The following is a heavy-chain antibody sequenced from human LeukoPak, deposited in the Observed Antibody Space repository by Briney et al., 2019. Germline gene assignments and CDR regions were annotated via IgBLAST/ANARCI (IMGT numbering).Heavy chain of an antibody. CDR1: GFTFSSYG. J-gene: IGHJ4*02. Sequence: GGSLRLPCAASGFTFSSYGMHWVRQAPGKGLEWVAFIRYDGSNKYYADSVKGRFTISRENSKNTLYLQMNSLRAEDTAVYYCARDWGYDSRGCPDYWGQGTLVTVSS. V-gene: IGHV3-30*02. CDR2: IRYDGSNK. D-gene: IGHD3-22*01. CDR3: ARDWGYDSRGCPDY.